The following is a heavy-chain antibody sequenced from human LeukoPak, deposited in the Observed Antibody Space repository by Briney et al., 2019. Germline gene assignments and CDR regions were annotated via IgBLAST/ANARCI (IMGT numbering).Heavy chain of an antibody. V-gene: IGHV1-69*13. CDR3: ARDRYCGGDCYSRTNYYGMDV. Sequence: ASVKVSCKASGGTFSSYAISWVRQAPGQGLEWMGGIIPIFGTANYAQKFQGRVTITADESTSTAYMELSSLRSEDTAVYYCARDRYCGGDCYSRTNYYGMDVWGQGTTVTVSS. D-gene: IGHD2-21*02. J-gene: IGHJ6*02. CDR2: IIPIFGTA. CDR1: GGTFSSYA.